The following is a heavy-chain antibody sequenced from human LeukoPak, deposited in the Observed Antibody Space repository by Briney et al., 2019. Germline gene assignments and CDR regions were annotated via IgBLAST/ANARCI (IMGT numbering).Heavy chain of an antibody. V-gene: IGHV3-53*01. Sequence: GGSLRLSCAASGFTVSSNYMNWVRQAPGKGLEGVSIIYSGGSTFYADSVMGRFTISRDNSKNTLHLQMNSLRAEDTAVYYCARSNDAFDIWGQGAMVTVSS. CDR1: GFTVSSNY. D-gene: IGHD5/OR15-5a*01. J-gene: IGHJ3*02. CDR2: IYSGGST. CDR3: ARSNDAFDI.